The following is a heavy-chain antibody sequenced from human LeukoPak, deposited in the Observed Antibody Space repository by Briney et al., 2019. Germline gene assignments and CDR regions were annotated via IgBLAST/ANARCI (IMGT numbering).Heavy chain of an antibody. J-gene: IGHJ3*02. CDR2: IRYDGSNK. CDR3: ANTRLRFLEWSSDAFDI. Sequence: GSLRLSCAASGFTFSSYGMHWVRQAPGKGLEWVGFIRYDGSNKYYADSVKGRFTISRDNSKNTLYLQMNSLRAEDTAVYYCANTRLRFLEWSSDAFDIWGQGTMVTVSS. D-gene: IGHD3-3*01. V-gene: IGHV3-30*02. CDR1: GFTFSSYG.